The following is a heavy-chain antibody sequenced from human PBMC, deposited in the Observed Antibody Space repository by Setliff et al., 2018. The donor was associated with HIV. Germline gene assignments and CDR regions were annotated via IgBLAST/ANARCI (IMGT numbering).Heavy chain of an antibody. J-gene: IGHJ6*03. D-gene: IGHD2-15*01. CDR2: ISTTGST. V-gene: IGHV4-4*09. CDR3: ALTGHRLLRGYMDV. CDR1: GGSISSDY. Sequence: SETLSLTCTVSGGSISSDYWSWIRQPPGKGLEWIGYISTTGSTSYSPSLKSRVSISVDTAKNQCSLRLNSVTAADTAVYYCALTGHRLLRGYMDVWGKGTTVTVSS.